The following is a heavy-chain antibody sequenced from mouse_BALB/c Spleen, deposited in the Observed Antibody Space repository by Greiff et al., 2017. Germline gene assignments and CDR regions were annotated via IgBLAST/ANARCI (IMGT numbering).Heavy chain of an antibody. V-gene: IGHV2-4-1*01. CDR3: ARNSGRAMDY. J-gene: IGHJ4*01. CDR2: IWSGGST. D-gene: IGHD3-1*01. Sequence: VQLQQSGPGLVQPSQSLSITCTVSGFSLTSYGVHWVRQSPGKGLEWLGVIWSGGSTDYNAAFISRLSISKDNSKSQVFFKMNSLQADETAIYYCARNSGRAMDYWGQGTSVTVSS. CDR1: GFSLTSYG.